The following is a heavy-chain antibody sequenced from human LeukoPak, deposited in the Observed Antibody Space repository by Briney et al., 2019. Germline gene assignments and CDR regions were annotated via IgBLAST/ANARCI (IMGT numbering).Heavy chain of an antibody. Sequence: SETLSLTRTVSGGSISSYYWSWIRQPAGKGLEWIGRIYTSGSTNYNPSLKSRVTMSVDTSKNQFSLKLSSVTAADTAVYYCARVSVVAATVWFDPWGQGTLVTVSS. J-gene: IGHJ5*02. V-gene: IGHV4-4*07. CDR2: IYTSGST. CDR1: GGSISSYY. D-gene: IGHD2-15*01. CDR3: ARVSVVAATVWFDP.